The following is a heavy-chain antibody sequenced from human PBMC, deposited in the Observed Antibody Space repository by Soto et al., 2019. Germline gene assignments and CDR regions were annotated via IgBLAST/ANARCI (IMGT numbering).Heavy chain of an antibody. CDR2: IYPGDSDT. Sequence: GESLKISCKGSGYSFTTYWIGWVRQMPGKGLEWVGVIYPGDSDTRYSPSFQGQVTISADRSISTAYLQCSSLKASDSAIYYCAIHETAYYNFYGLDVWGQGTTVTVSS. CDR1: GYSFTTYW. V-gene: IGHV5-51*01. CDR3: AIHETAYYNFYGLDV. J-gene: IGHJ6*02. D-gene: IGHD3-10*01.